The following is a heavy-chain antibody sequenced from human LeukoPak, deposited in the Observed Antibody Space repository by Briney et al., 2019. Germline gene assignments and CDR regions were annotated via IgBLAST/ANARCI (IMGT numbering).Heavy chain of an antibody. V-gene: IGHV1-18*01. CDR3: ARDQSPLNGGYSEGEVFDC. Sequence: ASVKVSCKASGYTFTSYGINWLRQAPGQGLEWMGRSSLNNVNKNYIEKLQGRVTTTTDTSTSTAHMELRRLRPDDTAVYYCARDQSPLNGGYSEGEVFDCWGQGTLVTVSS. D-gene: IGHD5-12*01. J-gene: IGHJ4*02. CDR2: SSLNNVNK. CDR1: GYTFTSYG.